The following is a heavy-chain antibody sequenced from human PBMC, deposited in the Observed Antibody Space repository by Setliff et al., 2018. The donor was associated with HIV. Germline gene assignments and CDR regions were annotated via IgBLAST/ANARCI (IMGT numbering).Heavy chain of an antibody. Sequence: KPSETLSLTCTVSGGSISSDPYYWGWIRQPPGKGLEWIGSMSTSGSSFYDPSLKSRVTISVEPSKNQFSLQLFSVTAADTAVYYCASPLFSYGPLAYWGQGTLVTVSS. CDR3: ASPLFSYGPLAY. CDR2: MSTSGSS. CDR1: GGSISSDPYY. D-gene: IGHD3-10*01. J-gene: IGHJ4*02. V-gene: IGHV4-39*07.